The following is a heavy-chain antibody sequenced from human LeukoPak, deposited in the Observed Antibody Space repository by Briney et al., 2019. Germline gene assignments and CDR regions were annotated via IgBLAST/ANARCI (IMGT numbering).Heavy chain of an antibody. CDR3: ARELWSGAYYFDY. D-gene: IGHD3-10*01. CDR1: GFTFSSYG. Sequence: GGSLRLSCAASGFTFSSYGMHWVRQAPGEGLEWEAVIWYDGSNKYYADSVKGRFTISRDNSKNTLYLQMNSLRAEDTAVYYCARELWSGAYYFDYWGQGTLVTVSS. CDR2: IWYDGSNK. V-gene: IGHV3-33*01. J-gene: IGHJ4*02.